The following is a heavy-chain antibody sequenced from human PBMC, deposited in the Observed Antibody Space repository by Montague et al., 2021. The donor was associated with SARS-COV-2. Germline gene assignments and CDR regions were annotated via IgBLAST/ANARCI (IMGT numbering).Heavy chain of an antibody. CDR2: ISGGGAST. CDR1: GFSFAGYA. Sequence: SLRLSCAASGFSFAGYALSWVRQAPGQGPEWVSGISGGGASTYYGDSVQGRFTISRDNSKNTVYLQMNSLRVEDTAVYYCAKDSACGSYYCDMHVWGQGTPVTVSS. V-gene: IGHV3-23*01. CDR3: AKDSACGSYYCDMHV. J-gene: IGHJ6*02. D-gene: IGHD2-21*01.